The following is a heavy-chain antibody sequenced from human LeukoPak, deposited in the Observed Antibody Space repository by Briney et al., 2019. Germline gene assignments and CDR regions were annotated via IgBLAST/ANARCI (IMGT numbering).Heavy chain of an antibody. Sequence: PSETLSLTCTVSGGSIRSYCWSWIRQPPGKGLVWIGYMYYSGSSNYNPSLKSRVTIVVDTSKNRFSLNLSSVTAADTAVYYCARHIGSSWLDAFDIWGQGTMVTVSS. CDR1: GGSIRSYC. CDR2: MYYSGSS. V-gene: IGHV4-59*08. D-gene: IGHD6-13*01. CDR3: ARHIGSSWLDAFDI. J-gene: IGHJ3*02.